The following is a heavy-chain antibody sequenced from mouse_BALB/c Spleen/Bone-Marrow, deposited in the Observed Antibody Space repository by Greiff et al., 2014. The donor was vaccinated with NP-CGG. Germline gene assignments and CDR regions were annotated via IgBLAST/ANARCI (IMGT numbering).Heavy chain of an antibody. CDR2: ILPGSGST. CDR1: GYTFSSYW. CDR3: ARELGLRLAY. J-gene: IGHJ3*01. Sequence: QVQLQQSGAGLMKPGASVKISCKTSGYTFSSYWIEWVKQRPGHGLEWIGEILPGSGSTNSNEKFKGKATFTADTSSNTAYMQLSSLTSEDSAVDYCARELGLRLAYWGQGTLVTVSA. D-gene: IGHD3-1*01. V-gene: IGHV1-9*01.